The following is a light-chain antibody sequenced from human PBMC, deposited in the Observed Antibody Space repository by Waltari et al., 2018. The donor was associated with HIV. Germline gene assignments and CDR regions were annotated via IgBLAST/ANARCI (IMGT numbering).Light chain of an antibody. V-gene: IGLV2-14*01. Sequence: QSALTQPASVSGSPGQSITPSCPGTSSDLGAYNYVPWYQQTPGTAPKLVIYEFTYRPAGISNRFSGSKSGNTASLTISGLQTEDEADYYCSSFTTTSTLLFGGGTKVTVL. CDR2: EFT. CDR1: SSDLGAYNY. CDR3: SSFTTTSTLL. J-gene: IGLJ2*01.